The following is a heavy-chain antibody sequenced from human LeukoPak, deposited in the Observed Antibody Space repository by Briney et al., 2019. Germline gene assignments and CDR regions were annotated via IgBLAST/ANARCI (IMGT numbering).Heavy chain of an antibody. CDR3: ATYRILNAREFRY. D-gene: IGHD3-10*01. CDR2: VQHIGGET. V-gene: IGHV3-7*01. J-gene: IGHJ1*01. Sequence: GGSLRLSCAGSGFTFSNSWMGWDRQAPGKGREGVANVQHIGGETYYVDSVKGRFTISRDNAKHSVYLQMNSLGADDRAVYYCATYRILNAREFRYWGPGTLVTVTS. CDR1: GFTFSNSW.